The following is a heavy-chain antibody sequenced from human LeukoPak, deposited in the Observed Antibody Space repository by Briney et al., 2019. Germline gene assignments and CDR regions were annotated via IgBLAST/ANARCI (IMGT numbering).Heavy chain of an antibody. CDR1: GGSISSYY. CDR3: ARQLGITHFDY. CDR2: IYYSGST. J-gene: IGHJ4*02. D-gene: IGHD7-27*01. V-gene: IGHV4-59*01. Sequence: SSETLSLTCTVSGGSISSYYWSWIRQPPGKGLEWIGYIYYSGSTNYNPSLKSRVTISVDTSKNQFSLKLSSVTAADTAVYYCARQLGITHFDYWGQGTLVTVSS.